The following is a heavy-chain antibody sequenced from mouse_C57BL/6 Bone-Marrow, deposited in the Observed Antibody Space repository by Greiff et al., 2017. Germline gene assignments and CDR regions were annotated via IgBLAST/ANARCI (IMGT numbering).Heavy chain of an antibody. V-gene: IGHV1-61*01. CDR2: IYPSDSET. CDR1: GYTFTSYW. J-gene: IGHJ3*01. CDR3: ERVGLRRAY. Sequence: QVQLKQPGAELVRPGSSVKLSCKASGYTFTSYWMDWVKQRPGQGLEWIGNIYPSDSETHYNQKFKDKATLTVDKSSSTAYMQLSSLTSEDSAVYYCERVGLRRAYWGQGTLVTVSA. D-gene: IGHD2-4*01.